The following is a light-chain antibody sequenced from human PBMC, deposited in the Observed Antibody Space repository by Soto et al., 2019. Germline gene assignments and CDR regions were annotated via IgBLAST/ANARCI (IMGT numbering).Light chain of an antibody. J-gene: IGKJ1*01. CDR2: AAS. Sequence: ETVLTQSPGTLSLSPGERATLSCRASQTIRSNYLAWYRQTPGQAPRLLIYAASNRATVIADRFSGSGSGTDFTLIISRLEPEDFALYYCQQYGSSPWTFGQGTKVEIK. V-gene: IGKV3-20*01. CDR1: QTIRSNY. CDR3: QQYGSSPWT.